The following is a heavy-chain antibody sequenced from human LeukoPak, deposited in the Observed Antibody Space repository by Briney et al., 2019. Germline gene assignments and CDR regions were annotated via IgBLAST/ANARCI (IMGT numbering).Heavy chain of an antibody. J-gene: IGHJ4*02. CDR2: ISSSSSYI. CDR1: GFTFSIYS. CDR3: ARNRNDYGDYVHDY. V-gene: IGHV3-21*01. D-gene: IGHD4-17*01. Sequence: GGSLRLSCAASGFTFSIYSMNWVRQAPGKGLEWVSSISSSSSYIYYADSVTGRFTISRDNAKNSLYLQMNSLRAEDTAVYYCARNRNDYGDYVHDYWGQGTLLTVSS.